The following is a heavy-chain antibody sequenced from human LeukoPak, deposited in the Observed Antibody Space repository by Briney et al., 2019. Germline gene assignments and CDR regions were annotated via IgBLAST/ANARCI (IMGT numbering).Heavy chain of an antibody. D-gene: IGHD3-22*01. V-gene: IGHV3-7*01. J-gene: IGHJ6*03. CDR3: ARPNYYDSSGLFVVYYYYYMDV. CDR2: IKQDGSEK. Sequence: HPGGSLRLSCAASGFTFSNYWTNWVRQAPGKGLEWVANIKQDGSEKYYVDSVKGRFTISRDIAKNSLYLQMNSLRAEDTAVYYCARPNYYDSSGLFVVYYYYYMDVWGKGTTVTVSS. CDR1: GFTFSNYW.